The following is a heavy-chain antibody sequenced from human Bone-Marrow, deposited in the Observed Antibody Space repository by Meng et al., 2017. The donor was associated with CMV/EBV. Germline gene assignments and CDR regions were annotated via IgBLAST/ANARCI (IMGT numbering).Heavy chain of an antibody. CDR2: ISSSSSYI. J-gene: IGHJ6*02. CDR3: ARDRWSGYYRGYYYYGMDV. Sequence: GESLKISCAASGFTFSSYSMNWVRQAPGKGPEWVSSISSSSSYIYYADSVKGRFTISRDNAKNSLYLQMNSLRAEDTAVYYCARDRWSGYYRGYYYYGMDVWGQGTTVTASS. V-gene: IGHV3-21*01. D-gene: IGHD3-3*01. CDR1: GFTFSSYS.